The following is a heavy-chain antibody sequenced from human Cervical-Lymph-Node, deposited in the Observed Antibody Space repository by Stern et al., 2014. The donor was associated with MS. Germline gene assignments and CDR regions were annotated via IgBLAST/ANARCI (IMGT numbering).Heavy chain of an antibody. J-gene: IGHJ6*02. CDR1: GFTFNNYG. D-gene: IGHD2-2*01. CDR3: AKPVPGSLYGMDV. V-gene: IGHV3-30*18. CDR2: ISHDGSNK. Sequence: DQLVESGGGVVQPGRSLRLSCEASGFTFNNYGMHWVRQAPGKGLEWVAVISHDGSNKYYADSVKGRFTISRDNSKNTLYLQMNSLRAEDTAMYYCAKPVPGSLYGMDVWGQGTTVTVSS.